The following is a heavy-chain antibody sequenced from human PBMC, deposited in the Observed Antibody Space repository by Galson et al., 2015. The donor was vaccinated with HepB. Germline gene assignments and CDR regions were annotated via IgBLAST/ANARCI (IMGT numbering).Heavy chain of an antibody. CDR3: AADTHYYDSSGYFFSFWFDP. CDR2: IVVGSGNT. J-gene: IGHJ5*02. CDR1: GFTFTSSA. V-gene: IGHV1-58*02. Sequence: SVKVSCKASGFTFTSSAMQWVRQARGQRLEWIGWIVVGSGNTNYAQKFQERVTITRDMSTSTAYMELSSLRSEDTAVYYCAADTHYYDSSGYFFSFWFDPWGQGTLVTVSS. D-gene: IGHD3-22*01.